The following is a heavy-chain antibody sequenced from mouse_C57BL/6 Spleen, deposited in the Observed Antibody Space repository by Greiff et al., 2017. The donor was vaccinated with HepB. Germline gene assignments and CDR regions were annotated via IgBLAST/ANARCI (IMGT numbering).Heavy chain of an antibody. J-gene: IGHJ2*01. CDR1: GFTFSDYG. CDR2: ISSGSSTI. Sequence: EVQRVESGGGLVKPGGSLKLSCAASGFTFSDYGMHWVRQAPEKGLEWVAYISSGSSTIYYADTVKGRFTISRYNAKNTLFLQMTSLRSEDTAMYYCARGSNYPFDYWGQGTTLTVSS. V-gene: IGHV5-17*01. CDR3: ARGSNYPFDY. D-gene: IGHD2-5*01.